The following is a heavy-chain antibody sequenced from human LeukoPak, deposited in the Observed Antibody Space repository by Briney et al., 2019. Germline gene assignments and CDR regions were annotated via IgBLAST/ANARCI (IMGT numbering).Heavy chain of an antibody. D-gene: IGHD3-3*01. V-gene: IGHV3-7*01. CDR3: ARIAQYYDFWSGYSPDAFDI. CDR2: IKQDGSEK. CDR1: GFTFSKYY. J-gene: IGHJ3*02. Sequence: GGSLRLSCAASGFTFSKYYMSWVRQAPGKGLEWVANIKQDGSEKYYVDSVKGRFTISRDNAKNSLYLQMNSLRAEDTAVYYCARIAQYYDFWSGYSPDAFDIWGQGTMVTVSS.